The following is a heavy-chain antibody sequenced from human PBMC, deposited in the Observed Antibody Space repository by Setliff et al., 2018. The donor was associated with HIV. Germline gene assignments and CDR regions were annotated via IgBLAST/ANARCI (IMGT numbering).Heavy chain of an antibody. Sequence: SETLSLTCTVSGGSIRTGAYYWGWIRQPPGKGLEWIGSVYYDGRTFYKPSLKSRLTISVDTSKNQFSLSLNSVTAADTAVYFCARGGAVSADFDSWGQGTLVTVSS. CDR1: GGSIRTGAYY. CDR3: ARGGAVSADFDS. V-gene: IGHV4-39*07. D-gene: IGHD3-16*01. J-gene: IGHJ5*01. CDR2: VYYDGRT.